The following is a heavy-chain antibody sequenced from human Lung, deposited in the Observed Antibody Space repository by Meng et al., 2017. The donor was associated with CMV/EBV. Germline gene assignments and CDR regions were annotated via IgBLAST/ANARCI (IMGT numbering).Heavy chain of an antibody. V-gene: IGHV3-43D*03. D-gene: IGHD6-13*01. CDR1: GFTFDDYA. J-gene: IGHJ6*02. CDR3: AKEYIAAAGTDYYYGMDV. CDR2: ISWDGGST. Sequence: GGSLRLSCAASGFTFDDYAVHWVRQAPGKGLEWVSLISWDGGSTYYADSVKGRFTISRDNSKNSLYLQMNSLRAEDTALYYCAKEYIAAAGTDYYYGMDVWGQGTTVTVSS.